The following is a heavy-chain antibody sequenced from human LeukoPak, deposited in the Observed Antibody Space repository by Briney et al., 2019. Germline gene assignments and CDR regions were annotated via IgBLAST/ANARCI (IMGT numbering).Heavy chain of an antibody. CDR2: IKSKTDGGST. Sequence: GGSLRLSCAASGFTFSNAWMSWVRQAPGKGLEWVGRIKSKTDGGSTDYAAPVKGRFTISRDDSKNTLFLQTNSLKTEDTGVYYCTTERYSSAWYGGFDYWGQGTLVTVSS. V-gene: IGHV3-15*01. CDR3: TTERYSSAWYGGFDY. CDR1: GFTFSNAW. J-gene: IGHJ4*02. D-gene: IGHD6-19*01.